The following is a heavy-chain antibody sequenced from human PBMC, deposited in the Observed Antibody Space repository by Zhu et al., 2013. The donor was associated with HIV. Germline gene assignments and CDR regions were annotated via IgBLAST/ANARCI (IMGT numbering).Heavy chain of an antibody. D-gene: IGHD4-17*01. J-gene: IGHJ3*02. CDR3: ARVSDVDHGDQYGGDAFDI. CDR1: GGTFSSYA. CDR2: IIPIFGTA. V-gene: IGHV1-69*12. Sequence: QVQLVQSGAEVKKPGSSVKVSCKASGGTFSSYAISWVRQAPGQGLEWMGGIIPIFGTANYAQKFQGRVTITADESTSTAYMELSSLRSEDTAVYYCARVSDVDHGDQYGGDAFDIWGQGTMVTVSS.